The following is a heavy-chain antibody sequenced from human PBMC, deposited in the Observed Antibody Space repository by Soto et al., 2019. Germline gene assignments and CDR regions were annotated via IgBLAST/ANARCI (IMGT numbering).Heavy chain of an antibody. CDR3: ARAPGGVFDY. Sequence: PSETLSLTCTVSGGSISSYYWIWIRQPPGKGLEWIGYIYYSGSTNYNPSLKSRVTISVDTSKNQFSLKLSSVTAADTAVYYCARAPGGVFDYWGQGTLVTVSS. V-gene: IGHV4-59*01. CDR1: GGSISSYY. D-gene: IGHD3-16*01. CDR2: IYYSGST. J-gene: IGHJ4*02.